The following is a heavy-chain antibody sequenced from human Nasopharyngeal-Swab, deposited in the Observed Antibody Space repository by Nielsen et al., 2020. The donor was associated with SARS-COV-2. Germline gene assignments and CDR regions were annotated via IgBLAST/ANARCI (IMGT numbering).Heavy chain of an antibody. CDR2: ISYDGSNK. Sequence: VRQAPGKGLEWVAVISYDGSNKYYADSVKGRFTISRDNSKNTLYLQMNSLRAEDTAVYYCARTRKTYYYDSSGRFDAFDIWGRGTMVTVSS. D-gene: IGHD3-22*01. V-gene: IGHV3-30-3*01. J-gene: IGHJ3*02. CDR3: ARTRKTYYYDSSGRFDAFDI.